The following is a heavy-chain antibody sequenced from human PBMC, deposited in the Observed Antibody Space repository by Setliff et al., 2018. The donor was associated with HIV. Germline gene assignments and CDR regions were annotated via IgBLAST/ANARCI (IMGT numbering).Heavy chain of an antibody. Sequence: GGSLRLSCAASGFTFSTYAMSWVRQAPGKGLEWVSALSGAGGSTYYADSVKGRFTISRDNYKNTLYLQMNSLEPEDTAVYYCVRGYSSGGYYYSRDWGQGTLVTVSS. CDR1: GFTFSTYA. J-gene: IGHJ4*02. D-gene: IGHD2-15*01. CDR3: VRGYSSGGYYYSRD. V-gene: IGHV3-23*01. CDR2: LSGAGGST.